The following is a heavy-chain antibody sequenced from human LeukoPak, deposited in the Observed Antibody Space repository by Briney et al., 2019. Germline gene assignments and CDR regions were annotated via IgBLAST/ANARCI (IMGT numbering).Heavy chain of an antibody. CDR3: ARYLSSGLDY. V-gene: IGHV4-59*01. CDR1: GGSISSYY. Sequence: SETLSLTCTATGGSISSYYWTWIRQAPGKGLEWIGNVYYTGSTSYNPSLKSRVTISVDASKNHFSLRLTSVTAADTAVYYCARYLSSGLDYWGQGTLVTVSS. CDR2: VYYTGST. J-gene: IGHJ4*02. D-gene: IGHD3-22*01.